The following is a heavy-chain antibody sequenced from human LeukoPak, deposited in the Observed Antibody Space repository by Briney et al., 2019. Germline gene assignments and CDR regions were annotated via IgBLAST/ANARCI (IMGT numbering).Heavy chain of an antibody. D-gene: IGHD3-3*01. CDR1: GYTFTSYY. V-gene: IGHV1-46*01. J-gene: IGHJ4*02. Sequence: PSVKVSCKASGYTFTSYYMHWVRQAPGQGLEWMGIINPSGGSTSYAQKFQGRVTMTRDTSTSTVYMELSSLRSEDTAVYYCATTIFGVVPGDYWGQGTLVTVSS. CDR2: INPSGGST. CDR3: ATTIFGVVPGDY.